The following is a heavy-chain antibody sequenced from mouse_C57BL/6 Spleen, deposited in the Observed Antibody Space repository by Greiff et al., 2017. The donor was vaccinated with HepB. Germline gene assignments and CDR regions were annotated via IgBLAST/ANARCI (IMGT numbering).Heavy chain of an antibody. CDR2: IYPRSGNT. CDR1: GYTFTSYG. V-gene: IGHV1-81*01. Sequence: VQLKQSGAELARPGASVKLSCKASGYTFTSYGISWVKQRTGQGLEWIGEIYPRSGNTYYNEKFKGKATLTADKSSSTAYMELRSLTSEDSAVYFCAPIYYDYDPFAYWGQGTLVTVSA. J-gene: IGHJ3*01. D-gene: IGHD2-4*01. CDR3: APIYYDYDPFAY.